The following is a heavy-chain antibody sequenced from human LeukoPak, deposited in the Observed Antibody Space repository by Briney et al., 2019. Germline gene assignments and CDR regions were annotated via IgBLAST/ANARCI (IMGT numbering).Heavy chain of an antibody. D-gene: IGHD5-12*01. J-gene: IGHJ6*02. V-gene: IGHV1-69*13. CDR3: GVATVRLPNYYGMDV. Sequence: SVKVSCKASGGTFISYAISWVRQAPGQGLKWMGGIIPIFGTANYAQKFQGRVTITADESTSTAYMELSSLRSEDTAVHYCGVATVRLPNYYGMDVWGQGTTVTVSS. CDR2: IIPIFGTA. CDR1: GGTFISYA.